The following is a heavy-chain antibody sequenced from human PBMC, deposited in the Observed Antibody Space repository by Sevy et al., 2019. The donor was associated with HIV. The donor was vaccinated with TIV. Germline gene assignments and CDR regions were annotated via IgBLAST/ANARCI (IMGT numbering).Heavy chain of an antibody. CDR2: SSSISGPT. V-gene: IGHV3-48*02. Sequence: GGSLTLSCVTSGFIFSRYAMIWVRQAPGKGLEWVSYSSSISGPTYYADSVEGRFTISRDNAKNSLFLQMNSLRDEDTAVYYCATGRGFFWGQGTLVTVSS. D-gene: IGHD1-1*01. J-gene: IGHJ1*01. CDR3: ATGRGFF. CDR1: GFIFSRYA.